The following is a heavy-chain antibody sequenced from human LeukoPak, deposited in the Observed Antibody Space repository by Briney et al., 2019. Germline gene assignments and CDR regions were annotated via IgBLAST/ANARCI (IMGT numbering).Heavy chain of an antibody. CDR3: ARRPYSDTSGRLSDV. Sequence: WASVKVSCKDSGYTFTSYAMHWVRQAPGQRLEWMGWINAGNGNTKYSQKFQGRVTITRDTSASTAYMELSSLRSEDTAVYYCARRPYSDTSGRLSDVWGQGTTVTVSS. J-gene: IGHJ6*02. CDR2: INAGNGNT. D-gene: IGHD3-22*01. CDR1: GYTFTSYA. V-gene: IGHV1-3*01.